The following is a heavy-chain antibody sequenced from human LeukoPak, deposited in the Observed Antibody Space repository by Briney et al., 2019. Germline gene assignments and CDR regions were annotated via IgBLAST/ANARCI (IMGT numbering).Heavy chain of an antibody. D-gene: IGHD3-3*01. CDR2: ISSSSSYI. CDR3: ARGTMDYDFWSGSYYFDY. Sequence: PGGSLRLSCAAPGFTFSGSSMKWVRQAPEKGLGWVSSISSSSSYIYYADSVKGRFTISRDNAKNSLYLQMNSLRAEDTAVYYCARGTMDYDFWSGSYYFDYWGQGTLVTVSS. CDR1: GFTFSGSS. V-gene: IGHV3-21*01. J-gene: IGHJ4*02.